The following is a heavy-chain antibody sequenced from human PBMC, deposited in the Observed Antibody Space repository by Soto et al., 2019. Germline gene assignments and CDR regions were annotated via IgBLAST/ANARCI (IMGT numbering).Heavy chain of an antibody. Sequence: QVQLVQSGAEVKKPGSSVKVSCKASGGTFSSYSINWLRQAPGQGLEWMGEIIPIFGTANYAQKFQGRVTITAVESTSTAYMGVSILSSEDTAVNYCARDVGSHSGGIDYWGQGTLVTVSS. CDR2: IIPIFGTA. V-gene: IGHV1-69*01. D-gene: IGHD1-26*01. CDR3: ARDVGSHSGGIDY. J-gene: IGHJ4*02. CDR1: GGTFSSYS.